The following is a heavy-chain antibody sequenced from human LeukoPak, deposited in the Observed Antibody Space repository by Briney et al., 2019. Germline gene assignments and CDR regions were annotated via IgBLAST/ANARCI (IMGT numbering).Heavy chain of an antibody. V-gene: IGHV3-48*01. Sequence: GGSLRLSCAASGFTFSSYSMNWVRQAPGKGLEWVSYISSSSSTIYFADSVKGRFTISRDTAKNSLYLQMNSLRAEDTAVYYCARGHYGDYVPFDYWGQGILVTVSS. CDR2: ISSSSSTI. D-gene: IGHD4-17*01. J-gene: IGHJ4*02. CDR3: ARGHYGDYVPFDY. CDR1: GFTFSSYS.